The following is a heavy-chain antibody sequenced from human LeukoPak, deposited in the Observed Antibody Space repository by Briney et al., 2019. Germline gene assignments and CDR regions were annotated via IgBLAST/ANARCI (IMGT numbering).Heavy chain of an antibody. D-gene: IGHD3-9*01. V-gene: IGHV5-51*01. CDR2: IYPGDSDT. Sequence: GESLKISCKGSGYSFTSYWIGWVRQMPGKGLEWMGIIYPGDSDTRYSPSFQGQVTISADKSISTAYLQWSSLKASDTAMYYCARQAGSYYDILTGQYYYYYYMDVWGKGTTVTVSS. CDR3: ARQAGSYYDILTGQYYYYYYMDV. CDR1: GYSFTSYW. J-gene: IGHJ6*03.